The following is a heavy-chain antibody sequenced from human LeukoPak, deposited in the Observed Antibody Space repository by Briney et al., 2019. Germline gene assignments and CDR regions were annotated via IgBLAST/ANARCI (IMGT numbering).Heavy chain of an antibody. Sequence: SETLSLTCTVSGYSINSGYYWSWIRQPPGKRLEWIGSIYYSGSTYSNPTLKSRLTISVDTSKNQISLNLASVTAADAAVYYCARVYGSGVWDGYFDYWGQGTLVTVSS. CDR1: GYSINSGYY. CDR2: IYYSGST. V-gene: IGHV4-38-2*02. CDR3: ARVYGSGVWDGYFDY. D-gene: IGHD3-10*01. J-gene: IGHJ4*02.